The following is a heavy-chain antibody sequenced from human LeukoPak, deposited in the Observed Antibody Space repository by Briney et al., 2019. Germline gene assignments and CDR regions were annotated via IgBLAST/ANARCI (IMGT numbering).Heavy chain of an antibody. J-gene: IGHJ4*02. CDR2: IKQDGSEK. V-gene: IGHV3-7*01. CDR3: ASSSTDY. D-gene: IGHD6-6*01. Sequence: PGGSLRLSCAVSGFSFSSYWMSWVRQAPGKGLEWVADIKQDGSEKYYVDSVKGRFTISRDNAKNSLYLQMNSLRAEDTAVYYCASSSTDYWGQGTPVTVSS. CDR1: GFSFSSYW.